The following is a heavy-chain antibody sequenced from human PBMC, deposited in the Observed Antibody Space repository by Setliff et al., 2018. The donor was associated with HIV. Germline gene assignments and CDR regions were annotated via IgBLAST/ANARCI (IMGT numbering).Heavy chain of an antibody. CDR3: ARVPTSSWYVTTQRAKEYFHH. V-gene: IGHV4-39*07. J-gene: IGHJ1*01. D-gene: IGHD6-13*01. CDR2: IYYSGNT. CDR1: GGSIKSSSYY. Sequence: TSETLSLTCTVSGGSIKSSSYYWGWIRQPPGKGLEWIGSIYYSGNTYYNPSLKSPVTISEDTSRNQFSLRLSTVTAADTAIYYCARVPTSSWYVTTQRAKEYFHHWGQGTLVTVSS.